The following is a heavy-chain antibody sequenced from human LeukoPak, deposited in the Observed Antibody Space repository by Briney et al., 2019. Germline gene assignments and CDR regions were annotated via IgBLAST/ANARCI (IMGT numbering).Heavy chain of an antibody. J-gene: IGHJ4*02. Sequence: SETLSPTCAVYGGSFGVYYWSWIRHPPGEWREWIGEINHSGSTDYNPSLKSRVTISVDKSKNQFSLKLSSVTAADTAVYYCATYSRIGSTPDYWGQGTLVTVSS. CDR2: INHSGST. CDR3: ATYSRIGSTPDY. V-gene: IGHV4-34*01. CDR1: GGSFGVYY. D-gene: IGHD2-15*01.